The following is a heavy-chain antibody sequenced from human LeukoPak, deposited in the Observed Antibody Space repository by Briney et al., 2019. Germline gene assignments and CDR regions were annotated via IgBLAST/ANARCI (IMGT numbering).Heavy chain of an antibody. J-gene: IGHJ4*02. V-gene: IGHV3-21*01. D-gene: IGHD2-2*01. CDR2: ISSSSSYI. CDR1: GFTFSSYS. CDR3: ARSVGETGIVVAPAAIFDY. Sequence: GGSLRLSCAASGFTFSSYSMNWVRQAPGKGLEWVSSISSSSSYIYYADSVKGRFTISRDNAKNSLYLQMNSLRAEDTAVYYCARSVGETGIVVAPAAIFDYWGQGTLVTVSS.